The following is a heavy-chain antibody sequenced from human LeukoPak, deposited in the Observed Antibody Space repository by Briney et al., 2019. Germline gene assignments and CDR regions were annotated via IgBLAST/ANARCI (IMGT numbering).Heavy chain of an antibody. D-gene: IGHD3-16*02. V-gene: IGHV4-34*01. CDR1: GGSFSGYY. CDR3: ARNSNYVWGSYRYGDFDY. J-gene: IGHJ4*02. CDR2: INHSGST. Sequence: SETLTLTCAVYGGSFSGYYWSWIRQPPGKGLEWIGEINHSGSTNYNPSLKSRVTISVDTSKNQFSLKLSSVTAADTAVYYCARNSNYVWGSYRYGDFDYSGQGTLVTVSS.